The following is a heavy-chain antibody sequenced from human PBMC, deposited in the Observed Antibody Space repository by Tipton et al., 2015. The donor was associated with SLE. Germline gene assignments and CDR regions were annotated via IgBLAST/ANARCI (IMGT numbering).Heavy chain of an antibody. CDR3: AKDLGQATAVSYFFAMDV. J-gene: IGHJ6*02. V-gene: IGHV3-48*03. D-gene: IGHD6-13*01. Sequence: SLRLSCAASGFTFNRYDINWVRQAPGKGLEWISYSSGSGSAMYYADSVKGRFTISRDNAKNSLFLQMDGLRAEDTALYFCAKDLGQATAVSYFFAMDVWGQGTTVTVSS. CDR2: SSGSGSAM. CDR1: GFTFNRYD.